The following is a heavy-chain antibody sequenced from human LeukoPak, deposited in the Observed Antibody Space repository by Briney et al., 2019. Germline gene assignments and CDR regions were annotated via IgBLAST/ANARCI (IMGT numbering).Heavy chain of an antibody. CDR3: AKEGAAAGTFDY. CDR2: IRYDGSNK. D-gene: IGHD6-13*01. V-gene: IGHV3-30*02. CDR1: GITFSGYG. J-gene: IGHJ4*02. Sequence: GGSLRLSCAASGITFSGYGMHWVRQAPGKGLEWVAFIRYDGSNKYYADSVKGRFTISGDNSKNTLYLQMNSLRAEDTAVYYCAKEGAAAGTFDYWGQGTLVTVSS.